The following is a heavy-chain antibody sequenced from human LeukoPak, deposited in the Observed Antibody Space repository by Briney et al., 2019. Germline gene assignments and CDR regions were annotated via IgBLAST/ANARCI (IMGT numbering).Heavy chain of an antibody. Sequence: GGSLRLSCAASGFTFSSYAMHWVRQAPGKGLEWVAVISYDGSNKYYADSVKGRFTISRDNSKNTLYLQMNSLRAEDTAVYYCARDGGYDSSGYYYGWYFDRWGRGTLVTVSS. CDR3: ARDGGYDSSGYYYGWYFDR. D-gene: IGHD3-22*01. CDR1: GFTFSSYA. CDR2: ISYDGSNK. J-gene: IGHJ2*01. V-gene: IGHV3-30*04.